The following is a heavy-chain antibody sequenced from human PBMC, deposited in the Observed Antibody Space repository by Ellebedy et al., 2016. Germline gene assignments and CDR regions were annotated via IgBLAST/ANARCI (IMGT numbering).Heavy chain of an antibody. CDR2: ISSSSSTI. CDR1: GFTFSSYS. CDR3: ARMDCSSTSCYFMDYYYYGMDV. Sequence: GGSLRLSCAASGFTFSSYSMNWVRQAPGKGLEWVSYISSSSSTIYYADSVKGRFTISRDNAKNSLYLQMNSLRAEDTAVYYCARMDCSSTSCYFMDYYYYGMDVWGQGTTVTVSS. J-gene: IGHJ6*02. V-gene: IGHV3-48*01. D-gene: IGHD2-2*01.